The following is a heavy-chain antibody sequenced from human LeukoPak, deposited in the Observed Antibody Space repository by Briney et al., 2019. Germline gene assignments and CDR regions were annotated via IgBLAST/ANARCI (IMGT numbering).Heavy chain of an antibody. J-gene: IGHJ4*02. V-gene: IGHV3-23*01. Sequence: GGSLRLSCAASGFTFSTFGMRWVRQAPGKGLEWVSTIPASGGNTYYADSVRGRFTISRDNSKNTLYLQINSLTAEDTAIYYCVRYLSGWYYFDWWDQGTLVTVSS. D-gene: IGHD6-19*01. CDR3: VRYLSGWYYFDW. CDR1: GFTFSTFG. CDR2: IPASGGNT.